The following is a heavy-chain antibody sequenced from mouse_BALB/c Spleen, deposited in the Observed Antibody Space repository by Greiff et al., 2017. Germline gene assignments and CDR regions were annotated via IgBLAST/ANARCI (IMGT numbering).Heavy chain of an antibody. CDR1: GFTFSSYW. D-gene: IGHD2-2*01. Sequence: EVKLVESGGGLVQPGGSMKLSCVASGFTFSSYWMSWVRQSPEKGLEWVAEIRLKSDNYATHYAESVKGKFTISRDDSKSRLYLQMNSLRAEDTGIYYCTGGYHYYAMDYWGQGTSVTVSS. CDR3: TGGYHYYAMDY. CDR2: IRLKSDNYAT. J-gene: IGHJ4*01. V-gene: IGHV6-3*01.